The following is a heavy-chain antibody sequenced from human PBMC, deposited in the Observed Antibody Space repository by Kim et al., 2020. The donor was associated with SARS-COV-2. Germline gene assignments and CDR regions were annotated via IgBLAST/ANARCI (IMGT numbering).Heavy chain of an antibody. Sequence: SETLSLTCAVYGGSFSGYYWSWIRQPPGKGLEWIGEINHSGSTNYNPSLKSRVTISVDTSKNQFSLKLSSVTAADTAVYYCARQRGYSYATWAGRYYYYGMDVWGQGTTVTVSS. J-gene: IGHJ6*02. CDR2: INHSGST. CDR3: ARQRGYSYATWAGRYYYYGMDV. D-gene: IGHD5-18*01. CDR1: GGSFSGYY. V-gene: IGHV4-34*01.